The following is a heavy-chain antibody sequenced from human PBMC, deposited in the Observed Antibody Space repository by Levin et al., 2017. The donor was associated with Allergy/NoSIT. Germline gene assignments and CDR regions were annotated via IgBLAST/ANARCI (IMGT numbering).Heavy chain of an antibody. Sequence: GESLKISCAASGFTFDDYGLSWVRQAPGKGLEWVSGINWNGGSTGYADSVKGRFTISRDNAKNSLYLQMNSLRAEDTALYYCARTWLREGFAFDIWGQGTKVTVSS. D-gene: IGHD5-12*01. CDR3: ARTWLREGFAFDI. CDR2: INWNGGST. J-gene: IGHJ3*02. CDR1: GFTFDDYG. V-gene: IGHV3-20*04.